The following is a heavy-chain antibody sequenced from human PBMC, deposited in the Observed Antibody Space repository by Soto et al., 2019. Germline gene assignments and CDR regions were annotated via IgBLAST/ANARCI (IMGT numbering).Heavy chain of an antibody. V-gene: IGHV4-34*01. J-gene: IGHJ4*02. Sequence: SETLSLTCGVYGASFCDHFWNWIRQPPGQGLEWIGEINHSGSTSYSPSLGSRVTISVDTSKNQFSLKLSSVTAADTAVYFCARGDYDDYALGYWGQGSLVTSPQ. CDR3: ARGDYDDYALGY. CDR1: GASFCDHF. D-gene: IGHD4-17*01. CDR2: INHSGST.